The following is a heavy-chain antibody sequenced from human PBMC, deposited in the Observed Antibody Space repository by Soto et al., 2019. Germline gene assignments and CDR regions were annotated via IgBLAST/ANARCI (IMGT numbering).Heavy chain of an antibody. Sequence: QVQLVESGGGVVQPGRSLRLSCAASGFTFSSYGMHWVRQAPGKGLGWVPVISYDGSNKLYADSVKGRFTISRDNSKNTLYLQMNSLRAEDTAVYYCAKEGEYSGSPIFDSWGQGTLVTVSS. CDR2: ISYDGSNK. CDR1: GFTFSSYG. D-gene: IGHD1-26*01. V-gene: IGHV3-30*18. J-gene: IGHJ4*02. CDR3: AKEGEYSGSPIFDS.